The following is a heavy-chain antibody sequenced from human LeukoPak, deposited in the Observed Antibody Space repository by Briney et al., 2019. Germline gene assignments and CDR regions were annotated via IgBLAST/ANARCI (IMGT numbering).Heavy chain of an antibody. CDR1: GGSFKDNY. D-gene: IGHD3-3*01. J-gene: IGHJ4*02. CDR3: ARVPLRFLEPFDK. CDR2: INHSGTT. V-gene: IGHV4-34*01. Sequence: PSETLSLTCAVYGGSFKDNYWSWIRQPPGKGLEWIGEINHSGTTNYNPSLKSRVTMSLDTSKNQLSLKLNSVTAADTAVYYCARVPLRFLEPFDKWGQGPLVTVSS.